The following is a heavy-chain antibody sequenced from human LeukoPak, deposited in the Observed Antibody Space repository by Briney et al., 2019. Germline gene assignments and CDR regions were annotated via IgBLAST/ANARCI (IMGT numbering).Heavy chain of an antibody. CDR2: FYYSGNT. J-gene: IGHJ5*02. V-gene: IGHV4-39*01. CDR1: GGSITSSSYY. Sequence: PSETLSLTCTVSGGSITSSSYYWGWIRQPPGKGLEWIGSFYYSGNTYYNPSLESRVTISVDTSKNQFSPKLSSVTAADTAVYYCARRRYSSGSDRRFDPWGQGTLVTVSS. CDR3: ARRRYSSGSDRRFDP. D-gene: IGHD6-19*01.